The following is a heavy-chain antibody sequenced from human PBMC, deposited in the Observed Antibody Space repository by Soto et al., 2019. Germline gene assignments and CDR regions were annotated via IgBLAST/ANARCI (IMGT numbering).Heavy chain of an antibody. V-gene: IGHV3-30-3*01. CDR2: ISYDGDNK. D-gene: IGHD1-1*01. CDR1: GFTFSYHA. J-gene: IGHJ6*02. CDR3: ARGTTTSAFSAMDV. Sequence: ESGGGVVQPGRSLRLSCSASGFTFSYHALNWVRQAPGKGLEWVAVISYDGDNKYIAESVKGRFTLSRDNSKNTVFLQMNSLRTEDTATYFCARGTTTSAFSAMDVWGQWTTVTVSS.